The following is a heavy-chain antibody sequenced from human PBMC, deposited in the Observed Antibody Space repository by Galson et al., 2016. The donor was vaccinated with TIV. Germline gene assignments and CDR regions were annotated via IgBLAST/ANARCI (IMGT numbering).Heavy chain of an antibody. V-gene: IGHV3-7*05. CDR1: GFTFDNYW. CDR2: VKHDGSET. Sequence: SLRLSCAASGFTFDNYWMTWVRQAPGRGLEWVGSVKHDGSETKFGDSVKGRFTISRDNAKTSLYLQMNSLRAEDTAVYYCARSITMMVLVQYWYFDLRGRGTLVTVSS. CDR3: ARSITMMVLVQYWYFDL. D-gene: IGHD3-22*01. J-gene: IGHJ2*01.